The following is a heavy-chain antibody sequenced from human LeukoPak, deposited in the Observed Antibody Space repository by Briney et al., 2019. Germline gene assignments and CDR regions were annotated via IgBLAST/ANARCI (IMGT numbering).Heavy chain of an antibody. V-gene: IGHV3-23*01. CDR1: GLTFSNYA. Sequence: GGSLRLSCAVSGLTFSNYAMTWVRQAPGKGLEWVSSISSSGGHTYYGGSVKGRFAISRDNSKNTLYLQMNSLRAEDTAVYYCAKYGPAAHAMDVWGQGTTVTVSS. CDR3: AKYGPAAHAMDV. J-gene: IGHJ6*02. CDR2: ISSSGGHT. D-gene: IGHD2-2*01.